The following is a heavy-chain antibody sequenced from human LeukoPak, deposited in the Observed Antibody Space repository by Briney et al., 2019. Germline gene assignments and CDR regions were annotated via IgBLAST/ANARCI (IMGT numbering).Heavy chain of an antibody. D-gene: IGHD3-22*01. CDR3: AKDYYYDSSGPDY. J-gene: IGHJ4*02. Sequence: GGSLRLSCAASGFTVSSNYMSWVRQAPGKGLEWVSIIYSGGSTFYADSVKGRFTISRDNSKNKLYLQMNSLRAEDTAVYYCAKDYYYDSSGPDYWGQGTLVTVSS. CDR1: GFTVSSNY. V-gene: IGHV3-53*01. CDR2: IYSGGST.